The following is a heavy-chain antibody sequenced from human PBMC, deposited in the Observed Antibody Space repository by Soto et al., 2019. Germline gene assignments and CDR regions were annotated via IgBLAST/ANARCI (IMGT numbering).Heavy chain of an antibody. V-gene: IGHV1-46*03. J-gene: IGHJ6*02. Sequence: GASVKVSCKASGYTFTSYYMHWVRQAPGQGLEWMGIINPSGGSTSYAQKFQGRVTMTRDTSTSTVYMELSSLRSEDTAVYYCARDLRYFDWLLAPHYYSYGMDVWGQGTTVTGS. CDR3: ARDLRYFDWLLAPHYYSYGMDV. CDR2: INPSGGST. D-gene: IGHD3-9*01. CDR1: GYTFTSYY.